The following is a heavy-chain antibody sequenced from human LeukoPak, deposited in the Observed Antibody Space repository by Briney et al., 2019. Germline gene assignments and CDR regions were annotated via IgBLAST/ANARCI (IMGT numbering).Heavy chain of an antibody. Sequence: SVKVSCKASGFTFTSSAVQWVRQARGQRLEWIGWIVVGSGNTNYAQKFQERVTITRDMSTSTAYMELSSLRSEDTAVYYCAAGGLVGATTVDPWGQGTLVTVSS. V-gene: IGHV1-58*01. CDR1: GFTFTSSA. CDR2: IVVGSGNT. CDR3: AAGGLVGATTVDP. J-gene: IGHJ5*02. D-gene: IGHD1-26*01.